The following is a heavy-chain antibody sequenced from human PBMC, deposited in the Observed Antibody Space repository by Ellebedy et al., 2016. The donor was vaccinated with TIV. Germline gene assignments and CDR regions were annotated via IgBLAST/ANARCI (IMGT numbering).Heavy chain of an antibody. D-gene: IGHD3-22*01. J-gene: IGHJ4*02. CDR1: GGSISSSSYY. Sequence: MPSETLSLTCTVSGGSISSSSYYRGWIRQAPGKGLEWTGSIYYSGSTYYNPSLKSRVTISVDTFKNQFSLKLSSVTAADTAVYYCAGHHYYDSSGEVDYWGQGTLVTVSS. CDR2: IYYSGST. CDR3: AGHHYYDSSGEVDY. V-gene: IGHV4-39*01.